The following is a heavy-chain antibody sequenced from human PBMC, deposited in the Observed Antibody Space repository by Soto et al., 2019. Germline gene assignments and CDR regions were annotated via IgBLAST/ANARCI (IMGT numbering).Heavy chain of an antibody. V-gene: IGHV3-33*01. J-gene: IGHJ4*02. CDR2: IWYDGSNK. Sequence: GGSLRLSCAASGFTFSSYGMHWVRQAPGKGLEWVAVIWYDGSNKYYADSVKGRFTISRDNSKNTLYLHMNSLSAEDTAVHYSERWGDRTGVFTYGARGAVFTVSS. CDR1: GFTFSSYG. D-gene: IGHD3-16*01. CDR3: ERWGDRTGVFTY.